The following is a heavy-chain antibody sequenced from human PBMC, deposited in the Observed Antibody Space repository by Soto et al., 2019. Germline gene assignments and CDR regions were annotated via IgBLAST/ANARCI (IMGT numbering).Heavy chain of an antibody. Sequence: EVQLVESGGGLVQPGGSLRLSCAASGFTVSSNYMSWVRQAPGKGLEWVSVIYSGGTTYYADSVKGRFIISRDNSKNTVYLQMHSLRVEDTAVYYCARGYCGSSSSCYVAWLDPWGQGTLVTVSS. CDR2: IYSGGTT. V-gene: IGHV3-66*01. CDR3: ARGYCGSSSSCYVAWLDP. D-gene: IGHD2-2*01. J-gene: IGHJ5*02. CDR1: GFTVSSNY.